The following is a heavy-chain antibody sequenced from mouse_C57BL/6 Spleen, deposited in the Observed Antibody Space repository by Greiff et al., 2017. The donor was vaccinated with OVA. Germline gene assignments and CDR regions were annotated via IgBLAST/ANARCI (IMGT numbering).Heavy chain of an antibody. CDR2: IDPADGDT. D-gene: IGHD2-1*01. J-gene: IGHJ3*01. V-gene: IGHV14-1*01. CDR3: NTQIYYGNYVGAY. Sequence: EVQLQQSGAELVRPGASVKLSCTASGFNINDYYMHWVKQRPEQGLEWIGRIDPADGDTEYAPKFQGKATMTADTSSNTAYLQLSSLTSEDTAVYYGNTQIYYGNYVGAYWGQGTLVTVSA. CDR1: GFNINDYY.